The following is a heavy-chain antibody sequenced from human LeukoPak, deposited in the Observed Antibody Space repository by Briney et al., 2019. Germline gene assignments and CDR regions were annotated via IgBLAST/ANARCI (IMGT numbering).Heavy chain of an antibody. CDR2: IKQDGSEK. J-gene: IGHJ4*02. D-gene: IGHD6-13*01. Sequence: GGLRLSCAASGFTFSSNWMSWVRQAPGKGLEGVANIKQDGSEKYYVDSVKGRFTISRDNAKNSLYLQMNSLRAEDTAVYYCARDRAPYSSSWGYWGQGTLVTVSS. CDR3: ARDRAPYSSSWGY. CDR1: GFTFSSNW. V-gene: IGHV3-7*01.